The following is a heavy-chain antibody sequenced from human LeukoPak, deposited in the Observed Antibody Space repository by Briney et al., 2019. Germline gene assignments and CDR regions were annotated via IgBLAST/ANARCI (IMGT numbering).Heavy chain of an antibody. V-gene: IGHV3-23*01. Sequence: PGGSLRLSCAASGFTFSSYAMSWVRQAPGKGLEWVSAISGSGGSTYYADSVKGRFTISRDNSKNTLYLQMNSLRAEDTAVYYCAKGPVKIRSSWHYFDYWGQGTLVTVSS. CDR2: ISGSGGST. CDR1: GFTFSSYA. J-gene: IGHJ4*02. CDR3: AKGPVKIRSSWHYFDY. D-gene: IGHD6-13*01.